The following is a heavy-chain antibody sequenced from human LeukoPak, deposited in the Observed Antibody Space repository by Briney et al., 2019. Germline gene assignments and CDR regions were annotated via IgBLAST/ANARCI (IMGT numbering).Heavy chain of an antibody. CDR2: ISSSGSTI. V-gene: IGHV3-11*04. CDR3: AREAIPGIAARTHPGAFDI. CDR1: GFTFSDYY. J-gene: IGHJ3*02. D-gene: IGHD6-6*01. Sequence: PGGSLRLSCAASGFTFSDYYMSWIRQAPGKGLEWVSYISSSGSTIYYADSVKGRFTISRDNAKNSLYLQMNSLRAEDTAVYYCAREAIPGIAARTHPGAFDIWGQGTMVTVSS.